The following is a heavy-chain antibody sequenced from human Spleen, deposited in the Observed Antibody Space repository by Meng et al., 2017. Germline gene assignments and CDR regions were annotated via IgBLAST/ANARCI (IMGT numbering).Heavy chain of an antibody. D-gene: IGHD2-21*02. V-gene: IGHV4-31*03. Sequence: LRLSCTVSGGSISSGGYYWSWIRQHPGKGLEWIGYIYYSGSTYYNPSLKSRVTISVDTSKNQFSLKLSSVTAADTAVYYCAREGAYCGGDCHSRNWFDPWGQGTLVTVSS. CDR1: GGSISSGGYY. J-gene: IGHJ5*02. CDR2: IYYSGST. CDR3: AREGAYCGGDCHSRNWFDP.